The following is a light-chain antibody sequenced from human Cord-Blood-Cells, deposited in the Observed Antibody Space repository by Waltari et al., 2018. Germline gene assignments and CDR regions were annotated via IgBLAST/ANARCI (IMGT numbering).Light chain of an antibody. CDR3: CSYAGSYTLV. CDR2: DVS. V-gene: IGLV2-11*01. J-gene: IGLJ3*02. Sequence: QSALTQPRSVSGSPGQSVTISCTGTSSDVGGYNYFSWYQQHPGKAPKLMIYDVSKRPSGVPDRFSGSKSGNTASHTISGLQAEDEADYYCCSYAGSYTLVFGGGTKLTVL. CDR1: SSDVGGYNY.